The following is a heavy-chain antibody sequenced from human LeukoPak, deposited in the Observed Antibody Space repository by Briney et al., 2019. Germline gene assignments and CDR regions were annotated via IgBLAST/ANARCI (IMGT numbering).Heavy chain of an antibody. CDR3: AKDVKSDGVWDVDH. CDR1: GFTLSSYA. D-gene: IGHD1-26*01. CDR2: IYGSGEGQT. J-gene: IGHJ4*02. V-gene: IGHV3-23*01. Sequence: PGGSLRLSCTASGFTLSSYAMNWVRQAPGKGLEWVSGIYGSGEGQTFYADSVRGRFTISRDDSRNLVFLHMDSLRVEDTALYYCAKDVKSDGVWDVDHWGQGTLVTVSS.